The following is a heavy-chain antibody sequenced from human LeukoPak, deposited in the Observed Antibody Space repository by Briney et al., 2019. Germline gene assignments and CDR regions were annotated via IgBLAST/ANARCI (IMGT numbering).Heavy chain of an antibody. CDR3: AKDLLDLSSDY. CDR1: GFTFSAYA. CDR2: ISGSGATT. Sequence: GGSLRLSCAASGFTFSAYAMSWVRQASGKGLDWVSTISGSGATTYYADSVKGRFTISRDNSKNTLYLQMNSLRAEDTAIYYCAKDLLDLSSDYWGQGTLVTVSS. D-gene: IGHD3-16*02. J-gene: IGHJ4*02. V-gene: IGHV3-23*01.